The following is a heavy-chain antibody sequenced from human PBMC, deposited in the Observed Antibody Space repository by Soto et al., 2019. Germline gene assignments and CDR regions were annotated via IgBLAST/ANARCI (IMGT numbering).Heavy chain of an antibody. CDR1: GFSLSNARMG. CDR3: ARFLYSSSWYDQYYYYYYMDV. V-gene: IGHV2-26*01. J-gene: IGHJ6*03. D-gene: IGHD6-13*01. Sequence: QVTLKESGPVLVKPTETLTLTCTVSGFSLSNARMGVSWIRQPPGKALEWLAHIFSNDEKSYSTSLKSRLTISKDTSKSQVVLTMTNMDPVDTATYYCARFLYSSSWYDQYYYYYYMDVWGKGTTVTVSS. CDR2: IFSNDEK.